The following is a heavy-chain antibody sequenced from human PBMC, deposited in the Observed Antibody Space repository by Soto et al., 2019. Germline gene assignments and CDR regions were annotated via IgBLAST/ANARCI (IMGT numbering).Heavy chain of an antibody. CDR2: VSGSGGST. CDR1: GFSFSTYA. J-gene: IGHJ4*02. CDR3: AKDHWGSY. V-gene: IGHV3-23*01. D-gene: IGHD3-16*01. Sequence: PGGSLRLSCAASGFSFSTYAMSWVRQAPGKGLEWVSAVSGSGGSTYYADSVQGRFTISRDNSKNTLYLQMNSLRAEDTAVYYCAKDHWGSYSGQGTWVTVSS.